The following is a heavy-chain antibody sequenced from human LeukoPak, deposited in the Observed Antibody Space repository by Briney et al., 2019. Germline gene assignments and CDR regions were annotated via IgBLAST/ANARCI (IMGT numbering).Heavy chain of an antibody. V-gene: IGHV4-4*07. D-gene: IGHD6-13*01. J-gene: IGHJ6*02. Sequence: SETLSLTCTVSGGSISSYYWSWIRQPAGKGLEWIGRIYTSGSTNYNPSLKSRVTISVDTSKNQFSLKLSSVTAADTAVYYCARGVWGIAAAGAYYYYGMDVWGQGTTVAVSS. CDR2: IYTSGST. CDR1: GGSISSYY. CDR3: ARGVWGIAAAGAYYYYGMDV.